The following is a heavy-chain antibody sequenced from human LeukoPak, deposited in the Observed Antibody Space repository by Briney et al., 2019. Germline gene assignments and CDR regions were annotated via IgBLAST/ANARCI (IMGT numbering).Heavy chain of an antibody. V-gene: IGHV3-7*03. CDR1: GFTLSSYW. Sequence: GGSLRLSCAASGFTLSSYWMSWVRQAPGKGLEWEANIKQDGSEKYYVDSVKGRFTISRDNAKNSLYLQMNSLRAEDTAVYYCARELLSYYGSGSLNYWVQGTLVTVSS. CDR3: ARELLSYYGSGSLNY. CDR2: IKQDGSEK. J-gene: IGHJ4*02. D-gene: IGHD3-10*01.